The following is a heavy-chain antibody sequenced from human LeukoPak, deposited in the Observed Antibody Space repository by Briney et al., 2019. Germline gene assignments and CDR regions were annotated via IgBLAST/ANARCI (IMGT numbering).Heavy chain of an antibody. Sequence: SETLSLTCTVSGGSISSYYWSWIRQPAGKGLEWIGRIYTSGSTNYNPSLKSRVTMSVDTSKNRFSLKLSSVTAADTAVYYCASHSRTTGYSSGWYPFDYWGQGTLVTVSS. V-gene: IGHV4-4*07. J-gene: IGHJ4*02. D-gene: IGHD6-19*01. CDR3: ASHSRTTGYSSGWYPFDY. CDR1: GGSISSYY. CDR2: IYTSGST.